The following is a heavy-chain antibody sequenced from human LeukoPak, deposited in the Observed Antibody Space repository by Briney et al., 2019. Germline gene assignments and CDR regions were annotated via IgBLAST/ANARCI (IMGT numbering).Heavy chain of an antibody. V-gene: IGHV1-18*01. J-gene: IGHJ3*02. CDR2: ISAYNGNT. CDR1: VGTFSSYA. Sequence: GASVKVSCKASVGTFSSYAISWVRQAPGQGLEWMGWISAYNGNTNYAQKFQGRVTMTTDTSTSTAYMELRSLKSEDTAVYYCARASNYLLDGAFDIWGQGTMVTVSS. CDR3: ARASNYLLDGAFDI. D-gene: IGHD4-11*01.